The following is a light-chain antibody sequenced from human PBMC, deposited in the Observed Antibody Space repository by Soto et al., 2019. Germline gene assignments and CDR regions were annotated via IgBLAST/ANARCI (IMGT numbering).Light chain of an antibody. V-gene: IGKV1-39*01. Sequence: DIQMTQSPSSLSASVGDRVTITCRASQSIRSYLNWYQQKPGKAPKPMIFAASSLQSGVPSRFSGRGSGTDFTLTISSLQPEDFATYYSQQSYRTLWTFGQGTKVYIK. CDR1: QSIRSY. CDR2: AAS. CDR3: QQSYRTLWT. J-gene: IGKJ1*01.